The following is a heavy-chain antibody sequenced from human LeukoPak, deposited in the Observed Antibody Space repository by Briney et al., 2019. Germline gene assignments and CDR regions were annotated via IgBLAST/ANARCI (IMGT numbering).Heavy chain of an antibody. D-gene: IGHD6-19*01. J-gene: IGHJ4*02. Sequence: GGSLRLSCAASGFTFSDYYMSWIRQAPGKGLEWVSYISDSGTTIYYADSVKGRFTISRDNAKNSLYLQMNSLRAEDTAVYSCARAGNSSGWYYFDYWGQGTLVTVSS. V-gene: IGHV3-11*04. CDR1: GFTFSDYY. CDR3: ARAGNSSGWYYFDY. CDR2: ISDSGTTI.